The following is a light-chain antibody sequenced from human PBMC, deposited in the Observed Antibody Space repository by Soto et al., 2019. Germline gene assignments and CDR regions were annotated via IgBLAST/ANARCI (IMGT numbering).Light chain of an antibody. J-gene: IGKJ5*01. Sequence: EIVLTQSPATLSLSPGERATLSCGASQSVSSSYLAWYQQKPGLAPRLLIYDASSRATGIPDRFSGSGSGTDFTLTISRLEPDDFAVEYCQQYGSSPITFGQGTRLEIK. CDR1: QSVSSSY. CDR2: DAS. CDR3: QQYGSSPIT. V-gene: IGKV3D-20*01.